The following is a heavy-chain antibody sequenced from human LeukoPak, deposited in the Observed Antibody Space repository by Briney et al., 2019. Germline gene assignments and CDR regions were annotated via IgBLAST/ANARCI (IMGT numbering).Heavy chain of an antibody. V-gene: IGHV1-18*01. CDR3: ARTVAGTGDFDY. CDR2: ISAYNGNT. D-gene: IGHD6-19*01. CDR1: GHTFTSYG. J-gene: IGHJ4*02. Sequence: ASVKVSCKASGHTFTSYGISWVRQAPGQGLEWMGWISAYNGNTNYAQKLQGRVTMTTDTSTSTAYMELRSLRSDDTAVYYCARTVAGTGDFDYWGQGTLVTVSS.